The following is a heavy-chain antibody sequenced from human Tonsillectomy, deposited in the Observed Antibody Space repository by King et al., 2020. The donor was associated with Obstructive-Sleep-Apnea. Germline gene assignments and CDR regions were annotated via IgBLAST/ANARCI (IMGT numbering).Heavy chain of an antibody. J-gene: IGHJ6*02. D-gene: IGHD3-10*01. V-gene: IGHV3-33*01. Sequence: VQLVESGGGVVQPGRSLRLSCAASGFTFSGYGMHWVRQAPGKGLEWVAVIWYDGSNKYYADSVKGRFTISRDNSKNTLYLQMNSLRAEDTAVYYCARGSITMVRGVLPLYGMDVWGQGTTVTVSS. CDR3: ARGSITMVRGVLPLYGMDV. CDR1: GFTFSGYG. CDR2: IWYDGSNK.